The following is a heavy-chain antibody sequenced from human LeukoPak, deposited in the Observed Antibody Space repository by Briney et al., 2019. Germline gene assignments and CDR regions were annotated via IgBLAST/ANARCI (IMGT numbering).Heavy chain of an antibody. Sequence: GGSLRLSCAASGFTFSSYWMHWVRQAPGKGLVWVSRIKSDGSTTSHAPSVKDRFTISRDNAKNTLYLQMNSLRAEDTAVYYCAIDVRGAHLGHWGQGTLVTVSS. CDR1: GFTFSSYW. V-gene: IGHV3-74*01. J-gene: IGHJ4*02. D-gene: IGHD1-26*01. CDR3: AIDVRGAHLGH. CDR2: IKSDGSTT.